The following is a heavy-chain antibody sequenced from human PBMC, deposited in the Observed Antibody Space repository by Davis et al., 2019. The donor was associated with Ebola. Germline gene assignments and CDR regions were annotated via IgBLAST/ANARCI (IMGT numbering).Heavy chain of an antibody. V-gene: IGHV3-7*03. CDR2: IKQDGSEK. CDR1: GFTFSSYW. Sequence: GESLKISCAASGFTFSSYWMSWVRQAPGKGLEWVANIKQDGSEKYYVDSVKGRFTISRDNAKNSLYLQMNSLRAEDTAVYYCATTTNPDYWGQGTLVTVSS. D-gene: IGHD1-26*01. CDR3: ATTTNPDY. J-gene: IGHJ4*02.